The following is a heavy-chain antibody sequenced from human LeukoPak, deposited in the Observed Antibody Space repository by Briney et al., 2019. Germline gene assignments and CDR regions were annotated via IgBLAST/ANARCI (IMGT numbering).Heavy chain of an antibody. Sequence: SETLSLTCAVYGGSFSGYYWSWIRQPPGKGLEWIGYIYYSGSTYYNPSLKSRVTISVDTSKNQFSLKLSSVTAADTAVYYCARVGYCSSTSCSYIDYWGQGTLVTVSS. D-gene: IGHD2-2*01. CDR1: GGSFSGYY. CDR3: ARVGYCSSTSCSYIDY. J-gene: IGHJ4*02. CDR2: IYYSGST. V-gene: IGHV4-34*09.